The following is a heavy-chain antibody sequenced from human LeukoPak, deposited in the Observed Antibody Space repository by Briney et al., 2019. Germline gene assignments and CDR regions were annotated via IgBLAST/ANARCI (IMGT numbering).Heavy chain of an antibody. CDR2: IYYSGST. J-gene: IGHJ3*02. V-gene: IGHV4-59*12. CDR3: ASWGIAAANAFDI. Sequence: SETLSLTCTVSGGSISSYYWSWIRQPPGKGLEWIGYIYYSGSTNYNPSLKSRVTISVDTSKNQFSLKLSSVTAADTAVYYCASWGIAAANAFDIWGQGTMVTVSS. CDR1: GGSISSYY. D-gene: IGHD6-13*01.